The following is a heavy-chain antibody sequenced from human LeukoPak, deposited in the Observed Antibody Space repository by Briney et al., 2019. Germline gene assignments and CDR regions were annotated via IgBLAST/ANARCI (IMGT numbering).Heavy chain of an antibody. CDR1: GYTFTSYG. D-gene: IGHD3-3*01. CDR3: AIDTRAGHWSGYCFPPGAFDP. V-gene: IGHV1-18*01. CDR2: ISAYNGNT. J-gene: IGHJ5*02. Sequence: SGTVSRKASGYTFTSYGISWVRQAPGQGLEWMGWISAYNGNTNYAQKLQGSVTMTTDTSTSTAYMELRSLRSDDTAVYYCAIDTRAGHWSGYCFPPGAFDPWGQGTLVSVSS.